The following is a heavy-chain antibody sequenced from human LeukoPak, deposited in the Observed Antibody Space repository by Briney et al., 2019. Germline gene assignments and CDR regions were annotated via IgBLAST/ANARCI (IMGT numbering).Heavy chain of an antibody. J-gene: IGHJ4*02. CDR3: KSGGAAPGSFDY. V-gene: IGHV3-7*01. Sequence: PWGSLRLSCAASGFSFSSYWMSWMRQAPGKGLEWVANIKFDGNEEYYVDSVKGRFTISRDNAKNSLYLQLNSLRVEDTAVYYCKSGGAAPGSFDYWGQGTLVTVSP. CDR2: IKFDGNEE. D-gene: IGHD1-1*01. CDR1: GFSFSSYW.